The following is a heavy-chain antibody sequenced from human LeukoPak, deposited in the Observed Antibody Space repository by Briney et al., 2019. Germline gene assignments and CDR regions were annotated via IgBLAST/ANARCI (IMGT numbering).Heavy chain of an antibody. CDR2: IYTSGST. CDR1: GGSISSGSYY. J-gene: IGHJ5*02. V-gene: IGHV4-61*02. Sequence: SETLSLTCTVSGGSISSGSYYWSWIRQPAGKGLEWIGRIYTSGSTNYNPSLKSRVTISVDTSKNQFSLKLSSVTAADTAVYYCARVGVTMVRGVIPNWFDPWGQGTLVTVSS. D-gene: IGHD3-10*01. CDR3: ARVGVTMVRGVIPNWFDP.